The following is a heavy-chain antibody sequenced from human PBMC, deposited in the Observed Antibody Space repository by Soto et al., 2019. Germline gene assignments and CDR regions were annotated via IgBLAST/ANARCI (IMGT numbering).Heavy chain of an antibody. CDR3: AISGDCGWFEP. V-gene: IGHV1-18*01. CDR1: GYTFTSYG. CDR2: ISAYNGNT. D-gene: IGHD2-21*02. Sequence: ASVKVSCKASGYTFTSYGISWVRQAPGQGLEWMGWISAYNGNTNYAQKLQGRVTMTTDTSTSTAYMELRSLRSDDTAVYCGAISGDCGWFEPWGQGTLVKVSS. J-gene: IGHJ5*02.